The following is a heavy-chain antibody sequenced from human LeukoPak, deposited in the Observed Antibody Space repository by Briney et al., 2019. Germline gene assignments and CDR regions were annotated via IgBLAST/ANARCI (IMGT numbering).Heavy chain of an antibody. D-gene: IGHD3-10*01. CDR3: ARDLEVRGELLYYFDY. V-gene: IGHV3-74*01. CDR1: GFTFSSYW. CDR2: INSDGSST. Sequence: GGSLRLSCAASGFTFSSYWMHWVRQAPGEGLVWVSRINSDGSSTSYADSVKGRFTISRDNAKNTLYLQMNSLRAEDTAVYYCARDLEVRGELLYYFDYWGQGTLVTVSS. J-gene: IGHJ4*02.